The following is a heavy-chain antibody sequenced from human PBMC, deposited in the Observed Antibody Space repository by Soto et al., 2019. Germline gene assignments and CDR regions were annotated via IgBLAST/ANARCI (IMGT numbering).Heavy chain of an antibody. Sequence: SVKVSCKASGGTFSSYAISWVRQAPGQGLEWMGGIIPIFGTANYAQKFQGRVTITADKSTSTAYMELSSLRSEDTAVYYCASLAPVVVAATAYFDYWGQGTLVPVSS. V-gene: IGHV1-69*06. CDR3: ASLAPVVVAATAYFDY. J-gene: IGHJ4*02. D-gene: IGHD2-15*01. CDR2: IIPIFGTA. CDR1: GGTFSSYA.